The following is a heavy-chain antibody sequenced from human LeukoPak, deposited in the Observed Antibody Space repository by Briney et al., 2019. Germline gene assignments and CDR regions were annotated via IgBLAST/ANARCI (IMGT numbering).Heavy chain of an antibody. CDR1: GFTFSNFA. CDR2: LSGSGSST. V-gene: IGHV3-23*01. CDR3: AKDREGSGSYYDAFDI. J-gene: IGHJ3*02. Sequence: GGSLRLSCTASGFTFSNFAMSWVRQAPGKGLEWVSALSGSGSSTYYADSVKGRFTISRDNSKNTLYLQMNSLRAEDTAVYYCAKDREGSGSYYDAFDIWGQGTMVTVSS. D-gene: IGHD3-10*01.